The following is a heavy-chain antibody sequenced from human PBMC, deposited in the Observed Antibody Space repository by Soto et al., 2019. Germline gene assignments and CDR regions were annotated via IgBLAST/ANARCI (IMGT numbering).Heavy chain of an antibody. CDR1: GFTVSSIY. CDR3: ARVIVRTSYYDSSGYYFNY. CDR2: IYSGGST. D-gene: IGHD3-22*01. V-gene: IGHV3-66*01. J-gene: IGHJ4*02. Sequence: GGSLRLSCAASGFTVSSIYMSWVRQAPGKGLEWVSVIYSGGSTYYADSVKGRFTISRDNSENTLYLQMNSLRAEDTAVYYCARVIVRTSYYDSSGYYFNYWGQGTLVTVSS.